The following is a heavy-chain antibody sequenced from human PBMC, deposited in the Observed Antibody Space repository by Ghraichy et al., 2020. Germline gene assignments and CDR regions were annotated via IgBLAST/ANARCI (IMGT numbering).Heavy chain of an antibody. Sequence: GGSLRLSCVASGFAFSSYSMNWVRQAPGRGPEWLSYITSSSSNMYYADSVKGRFTISRDNAKNSLYLQMNSLRAEDTAVYYCVKSEIYRFDYWGQGTLVTVSS. D-gene: IGHD3-16*02. J-gene: IGHJ4*02. V-gene: IGHV3-48*01. CDR3: VKSEIYRFDY. CDR2: ITSSSSNM. CDR1: GFAFSSYS.